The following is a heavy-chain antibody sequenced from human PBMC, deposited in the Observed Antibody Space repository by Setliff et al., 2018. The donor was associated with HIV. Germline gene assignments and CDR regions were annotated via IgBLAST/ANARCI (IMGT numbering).Heavy chain of an antibody. D-gene: IGHD5-12*01. CDR2: IFPGGAT. J-gene: IGHJ4*02. Sequence: SETLSLTCSVSGVSISSYYWSWIRHSPGKGLEWIGIIFPGGATNSNPSLTSRVTISVDTSKNHLFLKLTSVTTADTAVYFCAKSSPSIGYITDCWGQGAPVTVSS. CDR1: GVSISSYY. CDR3: AKSSPSIGYITDC. V-gene: IGHV4-59*01.